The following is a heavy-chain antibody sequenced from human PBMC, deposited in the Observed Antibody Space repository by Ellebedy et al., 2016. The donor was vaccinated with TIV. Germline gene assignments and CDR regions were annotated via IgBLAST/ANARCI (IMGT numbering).Heavy chain of an antibody. CDR3: ANRYSSGWSLDY. J-gene: IGHJ4*02. CDR2: INPSGGRT. CDR1: GYTFTSYY. V-gene: IGHV1-46*01. D-gene: IGHD6-19*01. Sequence: ASVKVSCXASGYTFTSYYMHWVRQAPGQGLEWMGIINPSGGRTSYAQKFQGRVTMTRDTSTSTVYMELSSLRSEDTAVYYCANRYSSGWSLDYWGQGTLVTVSS.